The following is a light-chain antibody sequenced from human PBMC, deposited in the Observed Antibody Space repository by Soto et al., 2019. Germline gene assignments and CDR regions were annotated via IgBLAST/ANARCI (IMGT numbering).Light chain of an antibody. V-gene: IGKV4-1*01. CDR3: QQRHMWPIT. CDR2: WAS. CDR1: QSVLYSTDNKNY. J-gene: IGKJ5*01. Sequence: DIVMTQSPDSLAVSLGERATINCKSSQSVLYSTDNKNYLAWYQQKPGQSPKLLIYWASTRESGVPDRFSGSGSGTDFTLTISSLEPEDSAVYYCQQRHMWPITFGQGTRLEIK.